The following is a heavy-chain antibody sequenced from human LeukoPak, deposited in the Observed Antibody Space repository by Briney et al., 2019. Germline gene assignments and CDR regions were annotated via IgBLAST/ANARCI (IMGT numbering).Heavy chain of an antibody. CDR1: GFSFSTNW. CDR3: ATMVSVAGDS. D-gene: IGHD6-19*01. Sequence: PGGSLRLSCAGPGFSFSTNWMSWFRQAPGKGLEWVAHIKPDGSETYYVDSVKGRFTISRDNAWNSVHLQMYSLRPEDTAIYYCATMVSVAGDSWGQGTLVTVSS. CDR2: IKPDGSET. J-gene: IGHJ5*01. V-gene: IGHV3-7*01.